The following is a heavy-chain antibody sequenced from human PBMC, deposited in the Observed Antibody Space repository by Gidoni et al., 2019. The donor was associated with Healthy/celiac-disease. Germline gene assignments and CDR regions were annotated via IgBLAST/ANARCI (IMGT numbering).Heavy chain of an antibody. Sequence: HPQLQESGSGLVTPSQTMYLTCAVSCGYISNVGFAWSWIRQPPGKGLEWIGYIYHSGSTYYNPTRKSRVTISVYRSKNHFSLKLSSVTAADTAVYYCARSRRVSQYQLLLGCFDPCGQGTLVTVSS. CDR1: CGYISNVGFA. J-gene: IGHJ5*02. V-gene: IGHV4-30-2*01. D-gene: IGHD2-2*01. CDR3: ARSRRVSQYQLLLGCFDP. CDR2: IYHSGST.